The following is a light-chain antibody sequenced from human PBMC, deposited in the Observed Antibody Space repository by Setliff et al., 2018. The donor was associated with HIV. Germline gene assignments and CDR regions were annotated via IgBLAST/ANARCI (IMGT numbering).Light chain of an antibody. V-gene: IGLV2-14*03. J-gene: IGLJ1*01. CDR1: SSDVGGYNY. CDR3: SSYTTSSSGV. CDR2: DVS. Sequence: ALAQPASVSGSPGRSITISCTGTSSDVGGYNYVSWYQQHPGKAPKLMIYDVSNRPSGISNRFSGSKSGNTASLTVSGLQAEDEADYYCSSYTTSSSGVFGTGTKATVL.